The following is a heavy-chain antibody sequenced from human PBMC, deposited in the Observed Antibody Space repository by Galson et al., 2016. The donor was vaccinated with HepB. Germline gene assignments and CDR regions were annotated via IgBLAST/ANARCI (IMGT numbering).Heavy chain of an antibody. CDR1: GYSISSGYY. J-gene: IGHJ4*02. D-gene: IGHD5-18*01. CDR2: IYHSGST. Sequence: SETLSLTCGVSGYSISSGYYWGWIRQHPGQGLEWIASIYHSGSTYYNPSLMSRVTISVDTSKNQISLNLTSVTVSDTAVYYCVRVKGYSHGYYFDYWGQGTPVTLSS. V-gene: IGHV4-38-2*01. CDR3: VRVKGYSHGYYFDY.